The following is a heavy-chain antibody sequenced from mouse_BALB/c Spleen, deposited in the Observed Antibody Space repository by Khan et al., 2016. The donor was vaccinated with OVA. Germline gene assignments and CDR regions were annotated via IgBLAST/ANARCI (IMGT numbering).Heavy chain of an antibody. D-gene: IGHD1-1*01. Sequence: LVESGAELMKPGASVKMSCKATGYTFSSYWIGWVKQRPGHGLEWIAEILPGSGSTNYNEKFKGKATFTADTSSSTAYMQLSSLTSEDSAVYYCARGNYDGSSSWFGYWGQGTLVTVSA. CDR2: ILPGSGST. J-gene: IGHJ3*01. V-gene: IGHV1-9*01. CDR3: ARGNYDGSSSWFGY. CDR1: GYTFSSYW.